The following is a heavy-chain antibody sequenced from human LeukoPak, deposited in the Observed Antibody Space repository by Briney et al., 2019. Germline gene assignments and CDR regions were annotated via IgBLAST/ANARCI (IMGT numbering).Heavy chain of an antibody. J-gene: IGHJ4*02. V-gene: IGHV4-38-2*02. CDR2: IYHSGST. CDR3: ARVPAEYYSSSWYLDY. D-gene: IGHD6-13*01. Sequence: ASETLSLTCTVSGYSISSGYYWGWIRQPPGKGLEWIGSIYHSGSTYYNPSLKSRVTISVDKSKNQFSLKLSSVTAADTAVYYCARVPAEYYSSSWYLDYWGQGTLVTVSS. CDR1: GYSISSGYY.